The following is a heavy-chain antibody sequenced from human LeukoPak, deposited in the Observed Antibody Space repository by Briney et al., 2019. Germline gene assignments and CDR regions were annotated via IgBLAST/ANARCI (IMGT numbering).Heavy chain of an antibody. CDR3: ARGLYYYGSGSYAGGY. J-gene: IGHJ4*02. V-gene: IGHV1-2*02. D-gene: IGHD3-10*01. CDR1: GYTFTGYY. CDR2: INPNSGGT. Sequence: ASVKDSCKASGYTFTGYYMHWVRQAPGQGLEWMGWINPNSGGTNYAQKFQGRVTMTRDTSISTAYMELGRLRSDDTAVYYCARGLYYYGSGSYAGGYWGQGTLVTVSS.